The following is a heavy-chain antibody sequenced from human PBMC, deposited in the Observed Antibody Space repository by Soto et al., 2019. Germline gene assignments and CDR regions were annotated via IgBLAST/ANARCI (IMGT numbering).Heavy chain of an antibody. CDR1: GSIFSSYA. CDR3: ARQFPTDNYGNRLDP. D-gene: IGHD4-17*01. V-gene: IGHV3-23*01. CDR2: ISGSGDST. Sequence: EVQLLESGGGLVQPGGSLRLSCAASGSIFSSYAMSWVRQAPGKGPEWVSAISGSGDSTHYADSVKGRFTISRDNAKNTLYLQLKSLRAEDTAVYYCARQFPTDNYGNRLDPWGQGTLVTVSA. J-gene: IGHJ5*02.